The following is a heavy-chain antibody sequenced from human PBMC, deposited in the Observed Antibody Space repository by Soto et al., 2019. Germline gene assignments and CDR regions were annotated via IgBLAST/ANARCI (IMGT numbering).Heavy chain of an antibody. CDR3: ARIAVAGTRDDAFDI. J-gene: IGHJ3*02. Sequence: GGSLRLSCAASGFTFSSYAMHWVRQAPGKGLEYVSAISSNGGSTYYANSVKGRFTISRDNSKNTLYLQMGSLRAEDMAVYYCARIAVAGTRDDAFDIWGQGTMVTVSS. CDR1: GFTFSSYA. V-gene: IGHV3-64*01. D-gene: IGHD6-19*01. CDR2: ISSNGGST.